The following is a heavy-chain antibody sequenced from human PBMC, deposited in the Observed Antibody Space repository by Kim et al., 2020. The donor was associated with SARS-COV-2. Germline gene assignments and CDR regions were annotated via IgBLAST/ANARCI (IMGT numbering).Heavy chain of an antibody. D-gene: IGHD6-6*01. Sequence: ASVKVSCKASGYTFTNYAMHWGRQAPGQRLEWMGWINPGNGNTKYSQKFQGRVSITRDTSANTAYMELSSLRSEDTAMYYCDKYSSSSGVDYWGQGTLVTVSS. CDR3: DKYSSSSGVDY. CDR1: GYTFTNYA. CDR2: INPGNGNT. J-gene: IGHJ4*02. V-gene: IGHV1-3*01.